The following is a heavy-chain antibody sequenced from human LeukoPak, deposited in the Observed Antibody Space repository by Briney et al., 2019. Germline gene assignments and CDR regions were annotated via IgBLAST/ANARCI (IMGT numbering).Heavy chain of an antibody. V-gene: IGHV4-31*03. CDR1: GGSISSGGYY. CDR2: IYYSGST. CDR3: ARGFQYYYDSSGYYFWFDP. Sequence: SQTLSLTCTVSGGSISSGGYYWSWIRQHPGKGLEWIGYIYYSGSTYYNPSPKSRVTISVDTSKNQFSLKLSSVTAADTAVYYCARGFQYYYDSSGYYFWFDPWGQGTLVTVSS. D-gene: IGHD3-22*01. J-gene: IGHJ5*02.